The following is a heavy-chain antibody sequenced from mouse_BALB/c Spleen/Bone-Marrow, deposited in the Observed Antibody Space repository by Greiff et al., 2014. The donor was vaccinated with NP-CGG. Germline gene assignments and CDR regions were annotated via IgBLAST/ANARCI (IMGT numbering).Heavy chain of an antibody. CDR2: IDISYSYT. Sequence: QVQLKGSGAELVMPGASVKMSCKASCHPFTDHWVHWGEQRPGQGLEWIGAIDISYSYTTYNQKFKGKATLTVDESSSTAYMQLSRLTSEDSAFYYCARGGANVDYWGQGTTLTVSS. V-gene: IGHV1-69*01. CDR1: CHPFTDHW. CDR3: ARGGANVDY. J-gene: IGHJ2*01.